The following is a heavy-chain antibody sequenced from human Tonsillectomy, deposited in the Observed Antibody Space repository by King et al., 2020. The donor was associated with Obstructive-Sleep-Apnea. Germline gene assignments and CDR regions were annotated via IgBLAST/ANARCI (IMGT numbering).Heavy chain of an antibody. Sequence: VQLVESGGGVVQPGRSLRLSCAASGFTFSAYGIHWVRQAPGKGLEWVAVIWSNGNNKYYADSVKGRFTISRDNSQKTLYLQMSSLRAEDTAVYYCAKEGVRSGSYNYYSYNMDVWGQGTTVTVSS. CDR2: IWSNGNNK. CDR1: GFTFSAYG. V-gene: IGHV3-33*06. J-gene: IGHJ6*02. CDR3: AKEGVRSGSYNYYSYNMDV. D-gene: IGHD1-26*01.